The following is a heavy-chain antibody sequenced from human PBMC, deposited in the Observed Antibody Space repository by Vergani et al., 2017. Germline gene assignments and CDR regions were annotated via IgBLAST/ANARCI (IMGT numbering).Heavy chain of an antibody. Sequence: VQLVQSGGGLVQPGRSLRLSCAASGFTFDDYAMHWVRQAPGKGLEWVSGISWNSGSIGYADSVKGRFTISRDNAKNSLYLQMNSLRAEDTAVYYCARDHFGGILTGYYKGMDYWGQGTLVTVSS. CDR2: ISWNSGSI. CDR3: ARDHFGGILTGYYKGMDY. D-gene: IGHD3-9*01. CDR1: GFTFDDYA. V-gene: IGHV3-9*01. J-gene: IGHJ4*02.